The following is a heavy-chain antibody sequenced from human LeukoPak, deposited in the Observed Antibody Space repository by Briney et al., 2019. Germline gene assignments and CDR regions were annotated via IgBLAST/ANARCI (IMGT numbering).Heavy chain of an antibody. J-gene: IGHJ2*01. Sequence: GGSLRLSCAASGFVFGDYAMHWVRQAPGKGLEWVALISYDGSNKYYADSVKGRFTISRDNSENTLYLEVNSLRAEDTAVYYCARGRSPDYWYFDLWGRGTLVTVSS. CDR1: GFVFGDYA. V-gene: IGHV3-30-3*01. CDR2: ISYDGSNK. CDR3: ARGRSPDYWYFDL.